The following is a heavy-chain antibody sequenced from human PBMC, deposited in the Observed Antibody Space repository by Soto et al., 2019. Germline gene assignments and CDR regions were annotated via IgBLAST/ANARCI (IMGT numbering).Heavy chain of an antibody. CDR2: ISWDGGST. J-gene: IGHJ4*02. D-gene: IGHD2-8*02. CDR3: AKTRSGGGPIDY. Sequence: GGSLRLSCAASGFTFSSYAMSWVRQAPGKGLEWVSLISWDGGSTYYADSVKGRFTISRDNSKNSLYLQMNSLRAEDTALYYCAKTRSGGGPIDYWGQGTLVTVSS. CDR1: GFTFSSYA. V-gene: IGHV3-43D*03.